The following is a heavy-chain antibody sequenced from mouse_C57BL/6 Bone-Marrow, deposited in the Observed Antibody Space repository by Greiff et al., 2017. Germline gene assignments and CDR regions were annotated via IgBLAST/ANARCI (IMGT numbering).Heavy chain of an antibody. CDR1: GYPFTSHW. D-gene: IGHD4-1*01. Sequence: VQLVESGPELVRPGASVKISCKAPGYPFTSHWMPWVRQRPGQGLEWIGEIFPGSGSTYYNEKFKGKATLTVDTSSSTAYMQLSSLTSEDSAVYFCARLGTGTWFAYWGQGTLVTVSA. V-gene: IGHV1-56*01. J-gene: IGHJ3*01. CDR2: IFPGSGST. CDR3: ARLGTGTWFAY.